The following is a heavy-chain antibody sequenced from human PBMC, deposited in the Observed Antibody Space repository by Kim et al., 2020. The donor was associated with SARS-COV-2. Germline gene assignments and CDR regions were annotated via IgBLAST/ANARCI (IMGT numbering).Heavy chain of an antibody. CDR1: GGTFSSYA. D-gene: IGHD3-22*01. J-gene: IGHJ4*02. CDR2: IIPIFGTA. Sequence: SVKVSCKASGGTFSSYAISWVRQAPGQGLEWMGGIIPIFGTANYAQKFQGRVTITADESTSTAYMELSSLRSEDTAVYYCARGPARLWDSSGYYFDYWGQGTLVTVSS. V-gene: IGHV1-69*13. CDR3: ARGPARLWDSSGYYFDY.